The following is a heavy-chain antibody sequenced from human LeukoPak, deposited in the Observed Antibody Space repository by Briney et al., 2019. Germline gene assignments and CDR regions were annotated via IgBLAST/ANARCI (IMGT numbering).Heavy chain of an antibody. D-gene: IGHD3-22*01. Sequence: SVKVSCKASGGTFSSYAISWVRQAPGQGLKWMGTIIPIFGTANYAQKFQGRVTITTDESTSTAYMELSSLRSEDTAVYYCARSLGYYYDSSGYYPNWFDPWGQGTLVTVSS. CDR2: IIPIFGTA. CDR1: GGTFSSYA. V-gene: IGHV1-69*05. CDR3: ARSLGYYYDSSGYYPNWFDP. J-gene: IGHJ5*02.